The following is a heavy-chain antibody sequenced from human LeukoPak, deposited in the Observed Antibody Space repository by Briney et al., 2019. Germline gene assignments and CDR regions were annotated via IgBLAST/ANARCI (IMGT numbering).Heavy chain of an antibody. CDR1: GFTLSSYW. V-gene: IGHV3-74*01. D-gene: IGHD2-8*01. J-gene: IGHJ4*02. Sequence: GGSLRLSCVASGFTLSSYWMRWVRGAPGKGLVWVSRINGDGGSTSYADSVKGRFTISRDNAKNTLYLQINSQRAEDTAVYYCARGDGPFDYWGQGTLVTVSS. CDR3: ARGDGPFDY. CDR2: INGDGGST.